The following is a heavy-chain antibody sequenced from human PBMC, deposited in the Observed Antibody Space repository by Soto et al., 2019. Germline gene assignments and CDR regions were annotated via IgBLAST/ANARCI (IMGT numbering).Heavy chain of an antibody. CDR1: GFDFTTYA. CDR3: ARDRRGGAGWTFEF. CDR2: IWYNGVNK. Sequence: QVQLVESGGGVVQPGRSLRLSCLASGFDFTTYAIHWVRQAPGEGLEWVAVIWYNGVNKYYADSVKGRFTISRDNSKNTVFLQMNSLRAEDTAVYYCARDRRGGAGWTFEFWGQGTVVTISS. J-gene: IGHJ3*01. V-gene: IGHV3-33*01. D-gene: IGHD6-19*01.